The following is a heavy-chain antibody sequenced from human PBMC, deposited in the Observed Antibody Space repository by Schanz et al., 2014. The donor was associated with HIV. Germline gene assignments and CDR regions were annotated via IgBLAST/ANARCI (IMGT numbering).Heavy chain of an antibody. CDR2: VWYDGSNK. D-gene: IGHD3-10*01. J-gene: IGHJ4*02. V-gene: IGHV3-33*01. Sequence: QVQLVESGGGVVQPGRSLRLSCVASGLTLRSYGMHWVRQAPGKGLEWVALVWYDGSNKYYVDSVKGRFTISRDNSKNTLHLQMNSLRAEDTAVYYCARDGSLNRGFDYWGQGTLVTVSS. CDR1: GLTLRSYG. CDR3: ARDGSLNRGFDY.